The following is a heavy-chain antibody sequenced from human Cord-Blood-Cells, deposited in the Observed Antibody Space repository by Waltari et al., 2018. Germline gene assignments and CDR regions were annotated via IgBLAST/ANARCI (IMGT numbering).Heavy chain of an antibody. CDR2: INPNSGGT. J-gene: IGHJ4*02. Sequence: QVQLVQSGAEVKTPGASVKVSCKASGYTFTGYYMHWVRQAPGQGLEWMGWINPNSGGTNYAQKFQGWVTMTRDTSISTAYMELSRLRSDDTAVYYCARERIAARRCFDYWGQGTLVTVSS. CDR3: ARERIAARRCFDY. V-gene: IGHV1-2*04. D-gene: IGHD6-6*01. CDR1: GYTFTGYY.